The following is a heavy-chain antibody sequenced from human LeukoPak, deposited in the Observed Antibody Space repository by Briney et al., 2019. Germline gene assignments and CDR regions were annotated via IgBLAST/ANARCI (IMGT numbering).Heavy chain of an antibody. CDR1: GFTFSTHW. D-gene: IGHD1-26*01. CDR2: IRSDGIVT. V-gene: IGHV3-74*01. CDR3: ARESWELRD. Sequence: GGSLRLSCAASGFTFSTHWMHWVRQAPGKGLVWVSRIRSDGIVTDYADSVKGRFTISRDNAKNTLYLQMNSLTAEDTVVYYCARESWELRDWGQGTLVTVSS. J-gene: IGHJ4*02.